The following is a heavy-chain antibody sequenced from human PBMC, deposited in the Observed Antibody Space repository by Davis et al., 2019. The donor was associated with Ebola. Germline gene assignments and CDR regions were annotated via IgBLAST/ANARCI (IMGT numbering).Heavy chain of an antibody. CDR1: GFTFSSNS. CDR3: AKDKTMATQYWYFDL. CDR2: IRYDGSNK. D-gene: IGHD4/OR15-4a*01. V-gene: IGHV3-30*02. J-gene: IGHJ2*01. Sequence: GESLKISCAASGFTFSSNSMNWVRQAPGKGLEWVAFIRYDGSNKYYVDSVKGRFTISRDNSKNTLFLQMNSLRVDDTALYYCAKDKTMATQYWYFDLWGRGTLVTVSS.